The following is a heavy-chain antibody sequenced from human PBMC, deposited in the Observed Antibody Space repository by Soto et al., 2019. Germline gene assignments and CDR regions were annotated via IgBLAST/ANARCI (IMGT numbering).Heavy chain of an antibody. V-gene: IGHV3-23*01. Sequence: GGSLRLSCAASGFTFSSYAMSWVRQAPGKGREWVSAISGSGGSTYYADSVKGRFTISRDNSKNTLYLQMNSLRAEDTAVYYCATDIVVVPTGSAAFDIWGQGTMVTVSS. D-gene: IGHD2-2*01. J-gene: IGHJ3*02. CDR2: ISGSGGST. CDR1: GFTFSSYA. CDR3: ATDIVVVPTGSAAFDI.